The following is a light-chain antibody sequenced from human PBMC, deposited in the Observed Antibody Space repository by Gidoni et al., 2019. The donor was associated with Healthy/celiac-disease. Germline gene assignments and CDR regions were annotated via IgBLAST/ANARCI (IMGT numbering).Light chain of an antibody. CDR1: SSNIGSNY. CDR3: AAWDDSLSGWV. V-gene: IGLV1-47*02. CDR2: SNN. J-gene: IGLJ3*02. Sequence: QSVLTQPPSASGTPGQRVTISCSGSSSNIGSNYVYWYQQLPGTAPNLLIYSNNQRPSGVPDRFSGSKSGTSASLAISGLRSEDEADYYCAAWDDSLSGWVFGGGTKLT.